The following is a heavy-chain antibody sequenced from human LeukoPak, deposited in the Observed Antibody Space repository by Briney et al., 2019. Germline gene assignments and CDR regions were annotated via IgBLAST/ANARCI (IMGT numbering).Heavy chain of an antibody. J-gene: IGHJ4*02. Sequence: GASVTVSFKASGYTFTSHDFNWVRQATGQRPEWMGWMSPNSGDTGYAQKFQDRVTMTRNTSISTAYMELSSLRSDDTAVYYCARGPPNWGYDYWGPGTLVTVSS. CDR1: GYTFTSHD. CDR3: ARGPPNWGYDY. D-gene: IGHD7-27*01. V-gene: IGHV1-8*01. CDR2: MSPNSGDT.